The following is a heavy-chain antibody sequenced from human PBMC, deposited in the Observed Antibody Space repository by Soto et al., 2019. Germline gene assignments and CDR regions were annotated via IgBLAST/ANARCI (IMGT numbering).Heavy chain of an antibody. CDR1: GGSINTGGYH. CDR2: IYYSGST. J-gene: IGHJ3*02. CDR3: ARRPKYGSSSGDFDI. D-gene: IGHD6-6*01. V-gene: IGHV4-31*02. Sequence: LSPTLNLPGGSINTGGYHSSWICHHPWKGLEWIGYIYYSGSTYYNPSLKSRVTISVDTSKNQFSLKLSSVTAADTALHYCARRPKYGSSSGDFDIWGQGTMVT.